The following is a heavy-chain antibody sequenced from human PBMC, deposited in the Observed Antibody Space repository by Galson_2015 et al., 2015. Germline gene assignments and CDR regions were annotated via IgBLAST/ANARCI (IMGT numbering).Heavy chain of an antibody. Sequence: SVKVSCKASGGTFSRYAISWVRQAPGQGLAWMGGIIPIFGIANSAQKFQGRVTITADKSTSTAYMELSSLRSEDTAVDYCAREDYYDSSGYYFNAGAFDIWGQGTMVTVSS. D-gene: IGHD3-22*01. CDR2: IIPIFGIA. V-gene: IGHV1-69*10. CDR1: GGTFSRYA. J-gene: IGHJ3*02. CDR3: AREDYYDSSGYYFNAGAFDI.